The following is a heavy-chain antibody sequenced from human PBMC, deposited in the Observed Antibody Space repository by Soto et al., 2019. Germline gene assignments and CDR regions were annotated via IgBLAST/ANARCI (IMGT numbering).Heavy chain of an antibody. V-gene: IGHV1-24*01. Sequence: GASVKVSCKVSGYTLTELSMHWVRQAPGKGLEWMGGFDPEDGETIYAQKFQGRVTMTEDTSTDTAYMELSSLRSEDTAVYYCSSLSSSLYDAFAICGQGTMVPGSS. CDR2: FDPEDGET. CDR1: GYTLTELS. CDR3: SSLSSSLYDAFAI. J-gene: IGHJ3*02.